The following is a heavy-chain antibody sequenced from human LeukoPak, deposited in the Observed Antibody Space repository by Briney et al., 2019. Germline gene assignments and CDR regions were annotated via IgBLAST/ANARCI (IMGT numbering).Heavy chain of an antibody. D-gene: IGHD6-13*01. CDR3: ARDRKAQQLALNYYYGMDV. Sequence: GASVKVSCKASGYTFTSYGISWVRQAPGQGLEWMGWISAYNGNTNYAQKLQGRVTMTTDTSTSTAYMELRSLRSDDTAVYYCARDRKAQQLALNYYYGMDVWGQGTTVTVSS. CDR2: ISAYNGNT. V-gene: IGHV1-18*01. J-gene: IGHJ6*02. CDR1: GYTFTSYG.